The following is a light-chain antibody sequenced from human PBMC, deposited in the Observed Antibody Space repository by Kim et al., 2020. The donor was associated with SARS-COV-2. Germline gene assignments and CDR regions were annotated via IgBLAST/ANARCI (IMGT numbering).Light chain of an antibody. CDR2: RNN. V-gene: IGLV1-47*01. CDR3: AAWDDSLSVRWV. Sequence: HKVAIHCSGSNSHFGVNFLYWYQPLPGTAPSLLMSRNNQRPSGVPDRFSGFKSGTSAFLAINGLRSEDEGDYYCAAWDDSLSVRWVFGGGTKLTVL. CDR1: NSHFGVNF. J-gene: IGLJ3*02.